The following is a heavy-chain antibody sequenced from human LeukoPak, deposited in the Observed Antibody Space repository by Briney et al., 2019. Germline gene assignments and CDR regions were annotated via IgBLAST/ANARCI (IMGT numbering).Heavy chain of an antibody. V-gene: IGHV1-18*01. D-gene: IGHD3-22*01. Sequence: GASVKVSCKASGYTFTSYGISWVRQAPGQGLEWMGWISAYNGNTNYAQKLQGRVTMTTDTSTGTAYMELRSLRSDDTAVYYCARVRAYDSSGYYYVGPLDYWGQGTLVTVSS. CDR3: ARVRAYDSSGYYYVGPLDY. CDR1: GYTFTSYG. J-gene: IGHJ4*02. CDR2: ISAYNGNT.